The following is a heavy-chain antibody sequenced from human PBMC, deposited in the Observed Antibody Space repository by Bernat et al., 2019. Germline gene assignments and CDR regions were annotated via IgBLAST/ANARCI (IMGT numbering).Heavy chain of an antibody. D-gene: IGHD3-3*01. V-gene: IGHV3-33*06. Sequence: QVQLVESGGDVVQPGRSLRLSCAASGFTFSSYGMHWVRQAPGKGLEWVAVIWYDGSNKYYADSVKGRFTISRDNSKNTLYLQMNSLRAEDTAVYYCAKILDYYYMDVWGKGTTVTVSS. CDR2: IWYDGSNK. CDR1: GFTFSSYG. CDR3: AKILDYYYMDV. J-gene: IGHJ6*03.